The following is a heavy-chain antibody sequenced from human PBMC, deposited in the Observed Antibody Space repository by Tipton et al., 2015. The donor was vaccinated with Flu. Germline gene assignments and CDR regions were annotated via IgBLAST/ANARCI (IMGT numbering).Heavy chain of an antibody. CDR1: GFTFSSYW. V-gene: IGHV3-7*01. Sequence: LSLTCAASGFTFSSYWMSWVRQAPGKGLEWAANIKQDGSEKYYVDSVKGRFTISRDNAKNSLYLQMNSLRAEDTAVYYCARDISSGWLDYWGQGTLVTVSS. D-gene: IGHD6-19*01. CDR3: ARDISSGWLDY. CDR2: IKQDGSEK. J-gene: IGHJ4*02.